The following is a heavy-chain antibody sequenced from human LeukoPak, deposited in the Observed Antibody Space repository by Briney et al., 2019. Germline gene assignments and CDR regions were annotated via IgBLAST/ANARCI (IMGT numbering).Heavy chain of an antibody. J-gene: IGHJ6*04. D-gene: IGHD3-10*01. Sequence: QPGGSLRLSCAASGFTFSSYEMNWVRQAPGKGLEWVSYISSSGSTIYYADSVKGRFTISRDNAKNSLYLQMNSLRAEDTAVYYCARWAITMVRGGGFYYYYGMDVWGKGTTVTVSS. CDR1: GFTFSSYE. CDR2: ISSSGSTI. V-gene: IGHV3-48*03. CDR3: ARWAITMVRGGGFYYYYGMDV.